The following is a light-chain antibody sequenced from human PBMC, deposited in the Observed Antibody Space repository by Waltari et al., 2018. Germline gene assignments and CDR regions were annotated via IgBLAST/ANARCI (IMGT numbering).Light chain of an antibody. Sequence: DVQMTQSPSTLSASVGDTVSITCRASQSIMSWLAWYQQKAGKAPKVLISKASTLESGVPSRVSGSESGTEFTLTISNLQPDYFATYYCQQYNTDYTFGQGTILEIK. CDR1: QSIMSW. V-gene: IGKV1-5*03. CDR2: KAS. J-gene: IGKJ2*01. CDR3: QQYNTDYT.